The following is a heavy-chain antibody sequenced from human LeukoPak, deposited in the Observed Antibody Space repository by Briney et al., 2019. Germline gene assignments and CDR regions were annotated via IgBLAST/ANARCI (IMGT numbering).Heavy chain of an antibody. J-gene: IGHJ4*02. D-gene: IGHD1-26*01. CDR2: ISYDGSNK. Sequence: GGSLRLSCAASGFTFSNYVVHWVRQAPRKGLAWVAVISYDGSNKWNADSVKGRFTISRDNSKNTLYLQMNSLRAEDTAVYYCARGLRTSSSGSYFYFDFWGQGTLVTVSS. V-gene: IGHV3-30*19. CDR3: ARGLRTSSSGSYFYFDF. CDR1: GFTFSNYV.